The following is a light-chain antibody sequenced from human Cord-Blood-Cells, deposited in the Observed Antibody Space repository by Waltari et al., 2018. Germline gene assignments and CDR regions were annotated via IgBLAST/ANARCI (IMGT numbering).Light chain of an antibody. CDR1: QDISNY. Sequence: DIQMTQSPSSLSASVGDRVTITCQASQDISNYLNWYQQKPGKAPKLLIYDASNLETGVPSRVSGSGSGTDFTFTISILQPEYIATYYCQQYDNLITFGQGTRLEIK. V-gene: IGKV1-33*01. CDR3: QQYDNLIT. CDR2: DAS. J-gene: IGKJ5*01.